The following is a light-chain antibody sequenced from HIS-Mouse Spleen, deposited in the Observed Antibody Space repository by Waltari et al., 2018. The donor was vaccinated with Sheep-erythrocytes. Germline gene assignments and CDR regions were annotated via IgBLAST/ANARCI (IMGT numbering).Light chain of an antibody. CDR1: QDISNY. CDR3: QQYDNLPLT. Sequence: DIQMTQSPSSLSASVGDIVTITCQASQDISNYLNWYQQKPGKAPMLLIYDASNLETGVPSRFSGSGSGIDFTFTISSLQPEDIATYYCQQYDNLPLTFGGGTKVEIK. V-gene: IGKV1-33*01. J-gene: IGKJ4*01. CDR2: DAS.